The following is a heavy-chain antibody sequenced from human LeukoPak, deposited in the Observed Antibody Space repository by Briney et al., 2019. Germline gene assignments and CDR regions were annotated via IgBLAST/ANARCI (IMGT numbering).Heavy chain of an antibody. V-gene: IGHV3-66*01. CDR1: GFTVSSSY. J-gene: IGHJ4*02. CDR2: IYSGGTT. Sequence: GGSLRLSCTGSGFTVSSSYMSWVRQTPGKGLEWVSGIYSGGTTYYADSVKGRITISRDSSKNTLYLQMNSLRAEDTAVYYCARDRRDGYCLGHWGQGTLVTVSS. D-gene: IGHD2-2*03. CDR3: ARDRRDGYCLGH.